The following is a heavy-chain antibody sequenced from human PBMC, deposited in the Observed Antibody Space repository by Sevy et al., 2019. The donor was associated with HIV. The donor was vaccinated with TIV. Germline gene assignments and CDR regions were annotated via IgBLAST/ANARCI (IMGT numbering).Heavy chain of an antibody. Sequence: ASVKVSSKVSGYTFSIYRITWVRQAPGQGLEWMGWISPHTGDTKFAENFQDRVTMSTDTSTATAYMELSSLRSDDTAVYYCARAFCTSGRCYSLAYWGQGTLVTVSS. V-gene: IGHV1-18*01. CDR3: ARAFCTSGRCYSLAY. CDR1: GYTFSIYR. D-gene: IGHD2-15*01. CDR2: ISPHTGDT. J-gene: IGHJ4*02.